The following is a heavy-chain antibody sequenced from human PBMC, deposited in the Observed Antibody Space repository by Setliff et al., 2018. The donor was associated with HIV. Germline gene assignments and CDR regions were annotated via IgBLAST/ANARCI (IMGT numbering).Heavy chain of an antibody. CDR2: ISAYNGNT. CDR1: GYTFINYG. Sequence: ASVKVSCKASGYTFINYGISWVRQAPGQGLEWMGWISAYNGNTNYAQKFQGRVTMTTDTSTSTAYMEMRSLRSADTAVYFCARDVDNAGTHPTDYWGQGTLVTVSS. CDR3: ARDVDNAGTHPTDY. J-gene: IGHJ4*02. V-gene: IGHV1-18*01. D-gene: IGHD1-20*01.